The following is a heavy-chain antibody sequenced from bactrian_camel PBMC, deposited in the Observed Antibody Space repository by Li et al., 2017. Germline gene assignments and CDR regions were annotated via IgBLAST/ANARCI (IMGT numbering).Heavy chain of an antibody. V-gene: IGHV3S40*01. D-gene: IGHD3*01. CDR2: IYRAGGNT. J-gene: IGHJ4*01. Sequence: VQLVESGGDSVQTGGSLRLSCAMSGSTDSRYCMAWFRQAPGKEREGVAVIYRAGGNTVYAPSVKGRFTISQDNAKNTLYLQMNNLKPEDTGMYYCVADIAPKDGGVWYGDYTNWGQGTQVTVS. CDR3: VADIAPKDGGVWYGDYTN. CDR1: GSTDSRYC.